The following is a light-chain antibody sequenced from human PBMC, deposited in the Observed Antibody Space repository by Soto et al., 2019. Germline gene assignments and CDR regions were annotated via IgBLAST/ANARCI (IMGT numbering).Light chain of an antibody. J-gene: IGKJ5*01. CDR2: EAS. CDR1: QAISSW. V-gene: IGKV1-12*01. Sequence: DIQMTQSPSSVSASVGDRVTITCRASQAISSWLAWYQQKPGKAPKLLIYEASSLHSGVPSRFRGSGSGTDFTLTISSLQPEDSATYFCQQANSFPITFGQGTRLE. CDR3: QQANSFPIT.